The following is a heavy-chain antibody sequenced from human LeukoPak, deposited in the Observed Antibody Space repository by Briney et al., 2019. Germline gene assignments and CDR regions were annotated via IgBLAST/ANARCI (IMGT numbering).Heavy chain of an antibody. CDR3: ARVAIEMASWFDP. V-gene: IGHV1-2*02. D-gene: IGHD5-24*01. CDR2: INPNSGDT. Sequence: AASVKVSCKASGYTFTGYHMHWVRQAPGQGLEWMGWINPNSGDTNYAQKFQGRVTMTRDTSISTAYMELSRLRSDDTAVYYCARVAIEMASWFDPWGQGTLVTVS. J-gene: IGHJ5*02. CDR1: GYTFTGYH.